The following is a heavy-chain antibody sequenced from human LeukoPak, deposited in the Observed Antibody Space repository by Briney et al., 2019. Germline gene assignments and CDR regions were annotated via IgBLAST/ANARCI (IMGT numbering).Heavy chain of an antibody. J-gene: IGHJ4*02. D-gene: IGHD6-13*01. Sequence: SETLSLTCTVSGGSISSYYWSWIRQPPGKGLEWIGYIYYSGSTNYNPSLKSRVTISVDTSKNQFSLKLSSVTAADTAVYYRARRAAAGYFDYWGQGTLVTVSS. CDR2: IYYSGST. CDR3: ARRAAAGYFDY. V-gene: IGHV4-59*01. CDR1: GGSISSYY.